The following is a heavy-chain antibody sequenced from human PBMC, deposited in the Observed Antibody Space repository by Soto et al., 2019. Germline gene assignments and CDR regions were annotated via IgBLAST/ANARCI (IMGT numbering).Heavy chain of an antibody. Sequence: SGPTLVNPTQTLTLTCTFPGFSLSTSGMRVSWIRQPPGKALEWLARIDWDDDKFYSTSLKTRLTISKDTSKNQVVLTMTNMDPVDTATYYCARDSLGYCSSTSCYRAWYYYGMDVWGQGTTVTVSS. D-gene: IGHD2-2*02. V-gene: IGHV2-70*04. CDR3: ARDSLGYCSSTSCYRAWYYYGMDV. CDR2: IDWDDDK. CDR1: GFSLSTSGMR. J-gene: IGHJ6*02.